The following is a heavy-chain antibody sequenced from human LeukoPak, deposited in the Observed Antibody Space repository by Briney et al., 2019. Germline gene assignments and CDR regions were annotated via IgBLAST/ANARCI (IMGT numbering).Heavy chain of an antibody. CDR2: IYYSGST. CDR1: GGSISSYY. V-gene: IGHV4-59*08. D-gene: IGHD3-16*02. Sequence: SETLSLTWTVSGGSISSYYWSWIRQPPGKGLEWIGYIYYSGSTNYNPSLKSRVTISVDTSKNQFSLKLSSVTAADTVVYYCARQIYDYVWGSYRYSTTNWFDPWGQGTLVTVSS. CDR3: ARQIYDYVWGSYRYSTTNWFDP. J-gene: IGHJ5*02.